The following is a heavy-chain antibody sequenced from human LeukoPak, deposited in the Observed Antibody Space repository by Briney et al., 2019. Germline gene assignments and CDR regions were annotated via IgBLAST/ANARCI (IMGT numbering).Heavy chain of an antibody. CDR1: GYTFTGYY. J-gene: IGHJ5*02. V-gene: IGHV1-2*02. CDR3: ARDGAEYDFWSGYYTMYNWFDP. Sequence: ASVTVSCQASGYTFTGYYMHLVRQAPGQGLEWMGWINPNSGGTNYAQKFQGRVTMTRDTSISTAYMELSRLRSDDTAVYYCARDGAEYDFWSGYYTMYNWFDPWGQGTLVTVSS. D-gene: IGHD3-3*01. CDR2: INPNSGGT.